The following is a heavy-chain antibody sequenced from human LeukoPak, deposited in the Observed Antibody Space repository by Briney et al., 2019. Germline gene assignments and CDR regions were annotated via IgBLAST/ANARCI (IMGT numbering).Heavy chain of an antibody. CDR3: ARGQQWLVQSGINAFDI. D-gene: IGHD6-19*01. J-gene: IGHJ3*02. CDR1: GFTFSSYG. Sequence: GGSLRLSCAASGFTFSSYGMHWVRQAPGKGLEWVAVISYDGSNKYYADSVKGRFTISRDNAKNSLYLQMNSLRAEDTAVYYCARGQQWLVQSGINAFDIWGQGTMVTVSS. V-gene: IGHV3-30*03. CDR2: ISYDGSNK.